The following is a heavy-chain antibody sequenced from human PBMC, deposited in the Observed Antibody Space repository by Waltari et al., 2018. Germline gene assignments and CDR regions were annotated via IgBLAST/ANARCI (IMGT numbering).Heavy chain of an antibody. V-gene: IGHV1-69*05. Sequence: AISWVRQAPGQGLEWMGGIIPIFGTANYAQKFQGRVTITTDESTSTAYMELSSLRSEDTAVYYCARSCSGGSCYPPPIYGMDVWGQGTTVTVSS. CDR1: A. CDR3: ARSCSGGSCYPPPIYGMDV. D-gene: IGHD2-15*01. CDR2: IIPIFGTA. J-gene: IGHJ6*02.